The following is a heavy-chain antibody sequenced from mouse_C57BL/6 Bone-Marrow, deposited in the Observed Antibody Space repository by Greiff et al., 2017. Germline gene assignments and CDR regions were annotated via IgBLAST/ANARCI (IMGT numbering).Heavy chain of an antibody. D-gene: IGHD4-1*01. CDR1: GYAFSSSW. V-gene: IGHV1-82*01. J-gene: IGHJ2*01. CDR3: ARWDWDGYFDY. CDR2: IYPGDGDT. Sequence: VQGVESGPELVKPGASVKISCKASGYAFSSSWMNWVKQRPGKGLEWIGRIYPGDGDTNYNGKFKGKATLTADKSSSTAYMQLSSLTSEDSAVYFCARWDWDGYFDYWGQGTTLTVSS.